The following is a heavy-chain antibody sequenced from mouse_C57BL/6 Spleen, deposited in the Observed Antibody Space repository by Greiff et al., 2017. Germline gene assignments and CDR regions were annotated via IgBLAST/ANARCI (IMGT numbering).Heavy chain of an antibody. J-gene: IGHJ3*01. CDR1: GYTFTDYY. CDR2: INPNNGGT. CDR3: AREGYGSSFFAY. D-gene: IGHD1-1*01. V-gene: IGHV1-26*01. Sequence: EVQLQQSGPELVKPGASVKISCKASGYTFTDYYMNWVKQSPGKSLEWIGDINPNNGGTSYNQKFKGKATLTVDESSSTAYMELRSLTSEDSAVYYCAREGYGSSFFAYWGQGTLVTVSA.